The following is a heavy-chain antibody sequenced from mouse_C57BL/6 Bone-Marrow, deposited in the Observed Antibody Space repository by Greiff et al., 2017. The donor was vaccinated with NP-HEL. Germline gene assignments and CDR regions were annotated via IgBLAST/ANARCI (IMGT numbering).Heavy chain of an antibody. J-gene: IGHJ4*01. V-gene: IGHV6-6*01. CDR1: GFTFSDAW. CDR2: IRNKANNHAT. D-gene: IGHD2-4*01. Sequence: EVQVVESGGGLVQPGGSMKLSCAASGFTFSDAWMDWVRQSPEKGLEWVAEIRNKANNHATYYAESVKGRFTISRDDSKSSVYLQMNSLRAEDTGIYYCTRQGDYDRGYAMDYWGQGTSVTVSS. CDR3: TRQGDYDRGYAMDY.